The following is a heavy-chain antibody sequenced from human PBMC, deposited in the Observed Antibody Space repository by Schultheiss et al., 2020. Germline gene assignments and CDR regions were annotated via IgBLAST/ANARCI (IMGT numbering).Heavy chain of an antibody. CDR1: GYSFTSYW. D-gene: IGHD3-10*01. V-gene: IGHV5-51*01. Sequence: KVSCKGSGYSFTSYWIGWVRQMPGKGLEWMGIIYPGDSDTRYSPSFQGQVTISADKSISTAYLQWSSLKASDTAMYYCARQEYYGSGSNCFDYWGQGTLVTVSS. CDR2: IYPGDSDT. CDR3: ARQEYYGSGSNCFDY. J-gene: IGHJ4*02.